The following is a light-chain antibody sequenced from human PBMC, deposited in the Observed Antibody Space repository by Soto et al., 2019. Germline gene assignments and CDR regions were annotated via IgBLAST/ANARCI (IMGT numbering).Light chain of an antibody. CDR2: EVS. Sequence: QSALTQSPSASGSPGQSVTISCTGTSSDVGNYKYVSWYQQHPGKAPKLMIYEVSKRPSGVPDRFSGSKPGNTASLTVSGLQAEDEADYYCSSYAGSNNWVFGGGTKVTVL. CDR3: SSYAGSNNWV. J-gene: IGLJ3*02. CDR1: SSDVGNYKY. V-gene: IGLV2-8*01.